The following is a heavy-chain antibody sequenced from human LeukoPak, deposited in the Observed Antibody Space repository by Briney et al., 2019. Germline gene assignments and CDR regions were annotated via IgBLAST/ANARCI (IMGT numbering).Heavy chain of an antibody. CDR2: IFYNGGT. Sequence: NTSETLSLTCTVSGGSISSSSYYWGWIRQPPGKGLEWIGSIFYNGGTNYNPSLKSRVTISVDTSKNQFSLRLSSVTAADTAVYYCAREVIEEDLSPDENYYGSGGPFDYWGQGTLVTVSS. CDR3: AREVIEEDLSPDENYYGSGGPFDY. J-gene: IGHJ4*02. D-gene: IGHD3-10*01. CDR1: GGSISSSSYY. V-gene: IGHV4-39*02.